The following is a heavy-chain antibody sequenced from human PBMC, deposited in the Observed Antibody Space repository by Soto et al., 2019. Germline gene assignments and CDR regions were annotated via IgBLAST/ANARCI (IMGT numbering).Heavy chain of an antibody. Sequence: GGSLRLSCAASGFTVSSNYMSWVRQAPGKGLEWVSVIYSGGSTYYADSVKGRFTISRDNSKNTLYLQMNSLRAEDTAVYYCARDVGYYYYMDVWGKGTTVTVSS. J-gene: IGHJ6*03. CDR1: GFTVSSNY. CDR2: IYSGGST. D-gene: IGHD2-15*01. V-gene: IGHV3-66*01. CDR3: ARDVGYYYYMDV.